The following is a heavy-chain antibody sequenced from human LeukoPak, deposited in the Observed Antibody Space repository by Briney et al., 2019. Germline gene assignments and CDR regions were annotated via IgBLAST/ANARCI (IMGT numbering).Heavy chain of an antibody. Sequence: PGGSLRLSCAASGFTFSNFWMHWVRQAPGRGLVWVSRVKGDGISTLYADSVKGRFTISRDNARNTLYLQMNSLRADDTALYYCAKGPYEAFEMWGQGTMVTVSS. CDR2: VKGDGIST. J-gene: IGHJ3*02. V-gene: IGHV3-74*01. CDR3: AKGPYEAFEM. CDR1: GFTFSNFW.